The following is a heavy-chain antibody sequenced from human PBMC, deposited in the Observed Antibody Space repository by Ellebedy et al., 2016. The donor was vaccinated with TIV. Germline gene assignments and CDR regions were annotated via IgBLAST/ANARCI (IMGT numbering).Heavy chain of an antibody. D-gene: IGHD2-21*02. CDR1: GFTFSSYW. CDR3: ARDPLSCGGDCDY. V-gene: IGHV3-74*01. CDR2: INSDGGST. J-gene: IGHJ4*02. Sequence: GESLKISCAASGFTFSSYWMSWVRPTPGKGLVWVSRINSDGGSTSYADSVKGRFTISRDNAKNTLYLQMNSLIVEDTAVYYCARDPLSCGGDCDYWGQGTLVTVSS.